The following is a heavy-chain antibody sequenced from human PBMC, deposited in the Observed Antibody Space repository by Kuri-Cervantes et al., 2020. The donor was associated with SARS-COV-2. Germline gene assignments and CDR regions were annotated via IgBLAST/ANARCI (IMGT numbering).Heavy chain of an antibody. CDR1: GGSMGNYY. V-gene: IGHV4-59*01. D-gene: IGHD2-21*02. CDR3: VRLGDHYFDS. J-gene: IGHJ4*02. CDR2: VYYSGNT. Sequence: GSLRLSCSVSGGSMGNYYWSWIRQPPGKGLEWMGYVYYSGNTNYNPSLRSRLTVSVDTSRNQSSLKLTSVTAADTAVYYCVRLGDHYFDSWGQGTLVTVSS.